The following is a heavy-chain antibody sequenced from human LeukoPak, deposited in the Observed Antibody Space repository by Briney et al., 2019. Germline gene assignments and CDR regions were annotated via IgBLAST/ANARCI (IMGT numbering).Heavy chain of an antibody. CDR1: GFTFSDYY. CDR2: ISSSASII. CDR3: ARGDYCSSANCYPNY. D-gene: IGHD2-2*01. Sequence: GGSLRLSCVASGFTFSDYYMSWIRQAPGRGLEWVSYISSSASIIHYADSVKGRFTISRDNAKNSLYLQLSSLRAEDTAVYYCARGDYCSSANCYPNYWGQGTLVTVSS. J-gene: IGHJ4*02. V-gene: IGHV3-11*01.